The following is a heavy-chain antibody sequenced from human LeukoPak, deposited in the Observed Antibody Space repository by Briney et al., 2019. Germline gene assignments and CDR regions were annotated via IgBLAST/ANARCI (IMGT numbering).Heavy chain of an antibody. V-gene: IGHV3-64*01. CDR3: ARVRYYYDSSGYALPAGIDY. Sequence: GGSLRLSCAASGFTFSSYAMHWVRQAPGKGLEYVSAISSNGGSTYYANSVKGRFTISRDNSKNTLYLQMGSLRAEDMAVYYCARVRYYYDSSGYALPAGIDYWGQGTLVTVSS. J-gene: IGHJ4*02. CDR1: GFTFSSYA. D-gene: IGHD3-22*01. CDR2: ISSNGGST.